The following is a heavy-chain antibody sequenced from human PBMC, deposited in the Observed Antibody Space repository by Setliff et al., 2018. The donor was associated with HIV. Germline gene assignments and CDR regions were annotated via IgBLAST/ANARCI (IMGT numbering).Heavy chain of an antibody. CDR1: GSSISSGGYY. V-gene: IGHV4-31*03. D-gene: IGHD5-12*01. Sequence: PSETLSLTCTVSGSSISSGGYYWSWIRQHPGEGLEWVGYMSYSGTTYYNPSLKTRIIMSMDTSKSQFSLKLTSATAADTAVYYCAGRYSGSHYYAFAIWGQGTLVTVSS. CDR2: MSYSGTT. J-gene: IGHJ3*02. CDR3: AGRYSGSHYYAFAI.